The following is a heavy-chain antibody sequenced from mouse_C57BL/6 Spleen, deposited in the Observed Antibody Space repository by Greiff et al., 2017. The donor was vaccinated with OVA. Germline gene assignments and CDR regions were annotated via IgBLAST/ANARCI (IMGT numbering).Heavy chain of an antibody. CDR2: IYPGDGDT. Sequence: QVQLQQSGAELVKPGASVKISCKASGYAFSSYWMNWVKQRPGKGLEWIGQIYPGDGDTNYNGKFKGKATLTADKSSSTAYMQLSSLTSEDSAVYFCARGTGTRDPGFAYWGQGTLVTVSA. V-gene: IGHV1-80*01. CDR1: GYAFSSYW. D-gene: IGHD4-1*01. CDR3: ARGTGTRDPGFAY. J-gene: IGHJ3*01.